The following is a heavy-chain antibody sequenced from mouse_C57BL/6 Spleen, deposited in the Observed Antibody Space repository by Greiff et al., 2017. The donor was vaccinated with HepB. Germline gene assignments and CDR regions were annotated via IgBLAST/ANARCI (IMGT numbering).Heavy chain of an antibody. D-gene: IGHD3-1*01. J-gene: IGHJ2*01. V-gene: IGHV5-6*01. CDR2: ISSGGSYT. CDR1: GFTFSSYG. CDR3: ARPPYARYYFDY. Sequence: EVMLVESGGDLVKPGGSLKLSCAASGFTFSSYGMSWVRQTPDKRLEWVATISSGGSYTYYPDSVKGRFTIARDNAKNTLYLQMSSLKSEDTALYYCARPPYARYYFDYWGQGTTLTVSS.